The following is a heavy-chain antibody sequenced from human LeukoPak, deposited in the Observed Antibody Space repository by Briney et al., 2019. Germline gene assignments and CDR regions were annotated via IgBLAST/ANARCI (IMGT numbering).Heavy chain of an antibody. CDR1: GFTFSSYA. CDR2: ISGSGGGT. D-gene: IGHD2-8*02. V-gene: IGHV3-23*01. CDR3: AKRSGNSLLFWCGDY. J-gene: IGHJ4*02. Sequence: GGSLRLSCAASGFTFSSYAMSWVRQAPGKGLEWVSAISGSGGGTYYAASVKGRSIISRDNSKNTLYLQMNSLRAEDTALYYCAKRSGNSLLFWCGDYWGQGTLVTV.